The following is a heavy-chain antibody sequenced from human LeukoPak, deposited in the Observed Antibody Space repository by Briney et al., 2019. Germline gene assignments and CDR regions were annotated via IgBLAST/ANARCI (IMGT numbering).Heavy chain of an antibody. D-gene: IGHD5-18*01. V-gene: IGHV4-31*03. CDR2: IYYSGST. CDR3: ARDRAPVRGVAYSYGAYYYYGMDV. CDR1: GGSISSGGYY. Sequence: SQTLSLTCTVSGGSISSGGYYWSWIRQHPGQGLEWSGYIYYSGSTYYNPSLKSRVTISVDTSKNQFSLKLSSVTAADTAVYYCARDRAPVRGVAYSYGAYYYYGMDVWGQGTTVTVSS. J-gene: IGHJ6*02.